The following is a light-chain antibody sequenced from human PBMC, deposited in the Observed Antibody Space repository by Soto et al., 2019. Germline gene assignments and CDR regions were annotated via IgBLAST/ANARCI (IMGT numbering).Light chain of an antibody. CDR2: WAS. V-gene: IGKV4-1*01. Sequence: DIVMTQSPDSLAVSLGERATINCKSSQSVLYSSNNKNYLAWYQQKPGQPPKLLIYWASTRESGVPGRSSANGSGTDFTLTISSLQAEDVAVYYCQQYYSTPYTFGQGTKLEVK. CDR1: QSVLYSSNNKNY. CDR3: QQYYSTPYT. J-gene: IGKJ2*01.